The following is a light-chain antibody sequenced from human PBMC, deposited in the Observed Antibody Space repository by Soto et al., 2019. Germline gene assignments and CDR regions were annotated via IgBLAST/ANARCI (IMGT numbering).Light chain of an antibody. V-gene: IGKV1-5*01. CDR2: DAS. CDR1: QSISSW. J-gene: IGKJ1*01. CDR3: QQYNSYWT. Sequence: EIQMTQSPSTLSASVVDRVTTTCRASQSISSWLAWYQQKPGKAPKLLIYDASSLESGVPSRFSGSGSGTEFTLTISSLQPDDFATDYCQQYNSYWTFGQGTKVDIK.